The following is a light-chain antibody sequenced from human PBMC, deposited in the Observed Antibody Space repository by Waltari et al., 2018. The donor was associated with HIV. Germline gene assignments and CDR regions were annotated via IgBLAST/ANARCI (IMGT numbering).Light chain of an antibody. V-gene: IGLV3-27*01. CDR3: YSAADNNLRV. J-gene: IGLJ3*02. Sequence: SNELTQPSSVSVSPGQTARITCSGDVLANKYTRWFQQKPGQAPVLVIYKDTERSSGIPERFSGSSSGTTATLTIGGAQVDDEADYYCYSAADNNLRVFGGGTKLTVL. CDR2: KDT. CDR1: VLANKY.